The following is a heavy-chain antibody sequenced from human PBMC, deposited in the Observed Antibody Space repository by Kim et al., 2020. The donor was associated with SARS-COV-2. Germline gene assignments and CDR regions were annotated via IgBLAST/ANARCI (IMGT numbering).Heavy chain of an antibody. Sequence: ASVKVSCKASGYTFTSYYMHWVRQAPGQGLEWMGIINPSGGSTSYAQKFQGRVTMTRDTSTSTVYMELSSLRSEDTAVYYCARGLRVLTIFGVVIEPQPYNWFDPWGQGTLVTVSS. D-gene: IGHD3-3*01. V-gene: IGHV1-46*01. J-gene: IGHJ5*02. CDR3: ARGLRVLTIFGVVIEPQPYNWFDP. CDR1: GYTFTSYY. CDR2: INPSGGST.